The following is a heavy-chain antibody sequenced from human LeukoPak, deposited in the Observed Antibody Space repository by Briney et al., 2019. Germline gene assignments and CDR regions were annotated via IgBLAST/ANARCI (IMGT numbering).Heavy chain of an antibody. CDR3: ATALSYYDFWSGPLDY. Sequence: ASVKVSCKASGGTFSSYAISWVRQAPGQGLEWMGGIIPIFGTANYAQKFQGRVTITTDESTSTAYMELSSLRSEDTAVYYCATALSYYDFWSGPLDYWGQGTLVTVSS. D-gene: IGHD3-3*01. CDR1: GGTFSSYA. CDR2: IIPIFGTA. J-gene: IGHJ4*02. V-gene: IGHV1-69*05.